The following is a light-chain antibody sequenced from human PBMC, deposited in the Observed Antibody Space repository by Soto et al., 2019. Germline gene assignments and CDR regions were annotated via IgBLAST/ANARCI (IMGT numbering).Light chain of an antibody. Sequence: DIQMTQSPSTLSASVGDRVTITCRASQSISSWLAGYQQKPGKAPKLLIYKASSLDSGVPSRFSGSGSGTEFTLTISSLQPDDFATYYCQQYNSYSPYTFGQGTKLEIK. CDR2: KAS. J-gene: IGKJ2*01. CDR1: QSISSW. CDR3: QQYNSYSPYT. V-gene: IGKV1-5*03.